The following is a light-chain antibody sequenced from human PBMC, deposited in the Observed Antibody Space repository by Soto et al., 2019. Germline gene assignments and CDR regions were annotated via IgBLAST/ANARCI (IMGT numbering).Light chain of an antibody. Sequence: EIAVTQSPATLSLSTGERATLSCRASQSVSATVAWYQQKPGQAPRLLIYDASNRATGIPARFSGIGSGTDFTLTISSLETADFAVYYGQQRSNWPTITFCQGTRLEI. J-gene: IGKJ5*01. CDR1: QSVSAT. CDR2: DAS. CDR3: QQRSNWPTIT. V-gene: IGKV3-11*01.